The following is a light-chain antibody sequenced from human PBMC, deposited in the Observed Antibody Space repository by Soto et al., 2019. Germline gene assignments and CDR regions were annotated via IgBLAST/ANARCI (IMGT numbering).Light chain of an antibody. CDR2: EGS. CDR3: CSYAGSSTYV. J-gene: IGLJ1*01. Sequence: QSVLPQPASVSGSPGQSITISCTGTSSDVGNYNLVSWFQQYPGKAPKLLIYEGSKRPSGVSNRFSGSKSGNTASLTISGLQAEDEADYYCCSYAGSSTYVFGTGTKVTVL. V-gene: IGLV2-23*01. CDR1: SSDVGNYNL.